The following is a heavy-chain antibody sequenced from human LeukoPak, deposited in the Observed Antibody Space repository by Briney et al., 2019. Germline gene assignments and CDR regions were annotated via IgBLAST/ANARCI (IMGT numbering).Heavy chain of an antibody. CDR3: ATARVGPQNSGYLGH. CDR1: GGSFSDFY. CDR2: ITHSGGS. J-gene: IGHJ4*02. D-gene: IGHD3-22*01. Sequence: SETLSLTCAVSGGSFSDFYWTWIRQPPGKGLEWIGEITHSGGSNYNPSLKSRVTMSVDTSKNQFSLKLSSVTAADTAVYYCATARVGPQNSGYLGHWGQGTLVTVSS. V-gene: IGHV4-34*01.